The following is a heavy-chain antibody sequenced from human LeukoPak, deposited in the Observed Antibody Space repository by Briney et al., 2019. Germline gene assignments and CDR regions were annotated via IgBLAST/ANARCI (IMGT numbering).Heavy chain of an antibody. CDR1: GFRFNAFW. J-gene: IGHJ4*02. D-gene: IGHD4/OR15-4a*01. CDR2: IKQDGNEK. V-gene: IGHV3-7*01. CDR3: ARDALGEGEDANYAVYYFDY. Sequence: GGSLRLSCAASGFRFNAFWMSWVRQAPGKGLEWVANIKQDGNEKYYADSVKGRFTISRDNGKNSLDLQMNSLRADDTAFYYCARDALGEGEDANYAVYYFDYWGQGTVVTVSS.